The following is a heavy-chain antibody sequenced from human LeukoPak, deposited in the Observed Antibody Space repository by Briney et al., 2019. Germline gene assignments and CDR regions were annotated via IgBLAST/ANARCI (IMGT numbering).Heavy chain of an antibody. D-gene: IGHD3-16*02. J-gene: IGHJ4*02. Sequence: SETLSLTRTVSGYSISSGYYWGWIRQPPGKGLGWIGSIYHSGSTYYNPSLKSRVTISVDTSKNQFSLKLNSVTAPDTAVYYCARLIGLGEVSPYFDFWGQGRLVTVSS. CDR1: GYSISSGYY. CDR3: ARLIGLGEVSPYFDF. CDR2: IYHSGST. V-gene: IGHV4-38-2*02.